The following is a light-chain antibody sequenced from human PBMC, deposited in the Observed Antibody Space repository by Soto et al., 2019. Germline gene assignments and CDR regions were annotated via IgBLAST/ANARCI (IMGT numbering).Light chain of an antibody. J-gene: IGKJ5*01. CDR2: DAS. Sequence: EILLTQSPSTLSLSPGERATLSCRASQSVGKLLAWYQQRPGQAPRLLIYDASNGATGIPARFSGSGSGTDFILTISSLEPEDFVVYYCQQRSNWPITFGQGTRLEIK. CDR1: QSVGKL. CDR3: QQRSNWPIT. V-gene: IGKV3-11*01.